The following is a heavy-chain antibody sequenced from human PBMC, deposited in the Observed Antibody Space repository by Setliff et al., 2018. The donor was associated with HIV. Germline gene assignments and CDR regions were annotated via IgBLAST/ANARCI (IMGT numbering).Heavy chain of an antibody. Sequence: PSETLSLTCTVSGGSISSGDYYWSWIRQPPGKGLEWIGNIYYSGSTYYNPSLKSRVTMSVDTSKNQFSLKLSSVTAADTAVYYCARIFGDQGYYYGMDVWGQGTTVTVSS. D-gene: IGHD3-3*01. CDR2: IYYSGST. CDR1: GGSISSGDYY. J-gene: IGHJ6*02. CDR3: ARIFGDQGYYYGMDV. V-gene: IGHV4-30-4*08.